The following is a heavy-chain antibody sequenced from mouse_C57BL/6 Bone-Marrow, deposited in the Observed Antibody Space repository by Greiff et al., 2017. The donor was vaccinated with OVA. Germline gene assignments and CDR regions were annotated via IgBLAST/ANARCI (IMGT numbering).Heavy chain of an antibody. CDR3: ARRGYCGSSNWYFDV. Sequence: DVKVEESGGGLVKPGGFLKLSCAASGFTFSDYVMHWVRQAPERGLEWVAYISSGSSTIYYADTVKGRFTILRDNARDTLFLQMTRLKSEDTAMYYWARRGYCGSSNWYFDVWGTGTTVTVSS. J-gene: IGHJ1*03. CDR1: GFTFSDYV. CDR2: ISSGSSTI. D-gene: IGHD1-1*01. V-gene: IGHV5-17*01.